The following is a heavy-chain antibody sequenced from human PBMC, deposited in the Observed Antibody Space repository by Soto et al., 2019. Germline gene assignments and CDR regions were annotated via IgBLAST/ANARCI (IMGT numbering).Heavy chain of an antibody. D-gene: IGHD1-1*01. CDR3: ARVERGTATTVVDAFDI. CDR2: MSHSGGT. J-gene: IGHJ3*02. Sequence: QVQLPQWGAGLLKPSETLSLTCAVVGGSVHSGNYYWSLIRQPTGKGLEWIGEMSHSGGTHFNPSLKSRVTIPVDTSKNQFSLKMSSVPAADTALYYFARVERGTATTVVDAFDIWGPGKMVTVSS. V-gene: IGHV4-34*01. CDR1: GGSVHSGNYY.